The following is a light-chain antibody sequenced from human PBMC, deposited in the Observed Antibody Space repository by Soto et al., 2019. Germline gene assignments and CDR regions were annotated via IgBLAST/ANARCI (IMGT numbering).Light chain of an antibody. CDR1: QSVLYSSNNKNY. CDR3: LFA. J-gene: IGKJ3*01. V-gene: IGKV4-1*01. CDR2: WAS. Sequence: DIVMTQSPDSLAVSLGERATINCKSSQSVLYSSNNKNYLAWYQQKPGQPPKLLTYWASTRESGVPERFSGSGYGTDFTLTINNIESEDAAYYFCLFAFGPGTKVDIK.